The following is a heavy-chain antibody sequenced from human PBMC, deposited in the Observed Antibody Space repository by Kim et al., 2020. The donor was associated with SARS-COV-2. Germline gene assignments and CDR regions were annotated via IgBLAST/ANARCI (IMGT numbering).Heavy chain of an antibody. CDR2: T. J-gene: IGHJ2*01. CDR3: ARHLRNWYFDL. V-gene: IGHV4-39*01. Sequence: TYYNPSLKSRLTISAETSKNQCSLKLSSVTAADTAVYYCARHLRNWYFDLWGRGTLVTVSS.